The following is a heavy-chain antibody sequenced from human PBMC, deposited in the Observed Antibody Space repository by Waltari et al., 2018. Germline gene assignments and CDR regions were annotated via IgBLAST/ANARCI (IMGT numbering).Heavy chain of an antibody. D-gene: IGHD1-26*01. J-gene: IGHJ4*02. Sequence: GQLVQSGAELRKPGASVKVSCKASGYAFTDYDISWVRQATGQGLQWMGWMNPYNDNTDYSQNFQGRVAMTANTSISTVYMELSSLRPEDTAVYFCATRIELTLGGFDHWGQGTLVTVSS. CDR1: GYAFTDYD. CDR2: MNPYNDNT. CDR3: ATRIELTLGGFDH. V-gene: IGHV1-8*01.